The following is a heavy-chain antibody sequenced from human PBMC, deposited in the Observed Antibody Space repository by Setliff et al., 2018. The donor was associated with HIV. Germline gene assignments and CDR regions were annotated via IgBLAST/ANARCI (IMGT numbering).Heavy chain of an antibody. V-gene: IGHV1-69*10. J-gene: IGHJ3*01. CDR2: IISILGIT. CDR3: AGPRGDEAFDV. CDR1: GGSSSTHA. Sequence: ASVKVSSKASGGSSSTHAMNWVRQAPGQGLEWMGQIISILGITNYAQKFQGRVTLTADESTSTMYMELSSLTSDDTAVYYCAGPRGDEAFDVWGQGTMVTVSS.